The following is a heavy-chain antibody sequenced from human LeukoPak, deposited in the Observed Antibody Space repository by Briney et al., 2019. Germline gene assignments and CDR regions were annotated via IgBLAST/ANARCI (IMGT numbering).Heavy chain of an antibody. Sequence: GESLKISCKGSGYSFTSYWIGWVRQMPGKGLEWMGIIYPGDSDTRYSPSFQGQVTISADKSISTAYLQWSSLKASDTAMYYCARLGRYFDWLNYGMDVWGQGTTVTVSS. CDR1: GYSFTSYW. V-gene: IGHV5-51*01. D-gene: IGHD3-9*01. J-gene: IGHJ6*02. CDR2: IYPGDSDT. CDR3: ARLGRYFDWLNYGMDV.